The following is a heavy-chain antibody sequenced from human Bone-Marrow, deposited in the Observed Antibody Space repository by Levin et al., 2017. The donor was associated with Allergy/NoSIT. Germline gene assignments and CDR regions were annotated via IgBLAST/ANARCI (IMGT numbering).Heavy chain of an antibody. Sequence: ASVKVSCKASGYTFTSYGISWVRQAPGQGLEWMGWISGYNGNTNYAQNLHGRVTMTTDTSTSTAYMELRSLRYDDTAVYYCATNIALSDEGNWFDPWGQGTLVTVSS. CDR3: ATNIALSDEGNWFDP. J-gene: IGHJ5*02. D-gene: IGHD6-13*01. V-gene: IGHV1-18*01. CDR1: GYTFTSYG. CDR2: ISGYNGNT.